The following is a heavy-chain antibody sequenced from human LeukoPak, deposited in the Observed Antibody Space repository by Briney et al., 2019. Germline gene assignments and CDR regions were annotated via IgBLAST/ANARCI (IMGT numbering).Heavy chain of an antibody. V-gene: IGHV3-7*01. CDR2: INQDGGEK. CDR3: ATGRSCTTCYLPDY. D-gene: IGHD2-2*01. CDR1: GFTFSSYW. Sequence: SGGSLRLSCAASGFTFSSYWMSWVRQAPGKGLEWVANINQDGGEKYYVDSVKGRFTISRDNAKNSLYLQMNSLRAEDTAVYHCATGRSCTTCYLPDYWGQGTTVTVSS. J-gene: IGHJ4*03.